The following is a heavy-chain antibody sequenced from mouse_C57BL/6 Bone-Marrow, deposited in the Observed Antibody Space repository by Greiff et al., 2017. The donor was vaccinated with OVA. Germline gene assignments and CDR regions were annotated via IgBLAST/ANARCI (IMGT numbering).Heavy chain of an antibody. CDR3: ARDRNDYDGAWFAY. CDR2: IDPSDSYT. Sequence: QVQLQQPGAELVMPGASVKLSCKASGYTFTSYWMHWVKQRPGQGLEWIGEIDPSDSYTNYNQKFKGKSTLTVDKSSSTAYMQLSSLTSEDSAVYYGARDRNDYDGAWFAYWGQGTLVTVSA. D-gene: IGHD2-4*01. J-gene: IGHJ3*01. V-gene: IGHV1-69*01. CDR1: GYTFTSYW.